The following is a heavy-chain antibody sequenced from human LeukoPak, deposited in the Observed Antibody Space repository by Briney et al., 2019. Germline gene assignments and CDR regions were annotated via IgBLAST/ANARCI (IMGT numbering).Heavy chain of an antibody. CDR2: LYYGGST. CDR1: GGSISSSSYY. J-gene: IGHJ6*02. V-gene: IGHV4-39*01. CDR3: ARHAGRYFYYGLDV. Sequence: SETLSLTCTVSGGSISSSSYYWGWIRPPPGKGLEWIGTLYYGGSTYYNPSFNRRVTISVDTSKNQFYLKLNSVTAADTAVYYCARHAGRYFYYGLDVWGQGTTVTVSS. D-gene: IGHD1-14*01.